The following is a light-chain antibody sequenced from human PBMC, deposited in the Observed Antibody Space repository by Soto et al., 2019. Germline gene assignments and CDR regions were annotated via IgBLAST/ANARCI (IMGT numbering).Light chain of an antibody. V-gene: IGLV2-8*01. Sequence: QSALTQPPSASASPGQSVTLSCTGTSSDVGGYNYVSWYQQHPGKAPKLMIYEVSKGPSGVADRFSGSKSGNPASLTVSGLQAEDEADYYCTSYAGSNNFVFGTGTKLTVL. CDR3: TSYAGSNNFV. CDR2: EVS. CDR1: SSDVGGYNY. J-gene: IGLJ1*01.